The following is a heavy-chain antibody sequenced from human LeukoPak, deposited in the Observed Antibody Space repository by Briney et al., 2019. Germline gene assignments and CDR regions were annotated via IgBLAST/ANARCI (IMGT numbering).Heavy chain of an antibody. D-gene: IGHD3-10*01. V-gene: IGHV3-15*01. J-gene: IGHJ4*02. Sequence: GRSLRLSCAASGFTFSDIWMSWVRQAPGKGLEWVGRIRSQRDGGTTDYAAFVKGRFTISRDDSRDIVYLEANSLTTEDTAVYSCSTVSGAGNKDFDYWGQGTLVSVSS. CDR2: IRSQRDGGTT. CDR3: STVSGAGNKDFDY. CDR1: GFTFSDIW.